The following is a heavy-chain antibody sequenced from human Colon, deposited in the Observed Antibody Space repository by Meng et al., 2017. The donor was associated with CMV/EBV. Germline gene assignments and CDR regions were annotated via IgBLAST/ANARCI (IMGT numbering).Heavy chain of an antibody. Sequence: GESLKISCAASGFTFDTYSMNWVRQAPGTGLQWFASITSSSSFIYYADSVKGRFTISRDNAKSSLYLQMNNLQVEDTAVYYCARGLGTPTWGQGTLVTVSS. CDR1: GFTFDTYS. V-gene: IGHV3-21*01. CDR3: ARGLGTPT. CDR2: ITSSSSFI. D-gene: IGHD1-7*01. J-gene: IGHJ5*02.